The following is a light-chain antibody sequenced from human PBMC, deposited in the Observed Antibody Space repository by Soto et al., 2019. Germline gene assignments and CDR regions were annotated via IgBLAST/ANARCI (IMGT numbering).Light chain of an antibody. CDR3: QQSYTTPWT. CDR2: TTS. J-gene: IGKJ1*01. Sequence: DIQMTQSPSSLSASVGDRVGITCQASQGISNYLNWYQQKPGRAPRLLIYTTSSLQSGVPSKFSGSASGTDFTLTISSLQPEDFATYYCQQSYTTPWTFGQGTKVDI. V-gene: IGKV1-39*01. CDR1: QGISNY.